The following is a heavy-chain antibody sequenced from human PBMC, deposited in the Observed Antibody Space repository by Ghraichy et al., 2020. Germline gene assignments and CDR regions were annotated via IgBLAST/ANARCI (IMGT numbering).Heavy chain of an antibody. V-gene: IGHV4-4*07. CDR2: IYTSGST. CDR1: GGSMSSNY. J-gene: IGHJ5*01. D-gene: IGHD3-10*01. CDR3: ARDVGIIRFDS. Sequence: SETLSLTCTVSGGSMSSNYWTWIRQPVGKGLEWIGRIYTSGSTNYNPSLKSRVTMSVDTSKNQFSLRLRFVTAADTAMYYCARDVGIIRFDSWGQGTLVTVSS.